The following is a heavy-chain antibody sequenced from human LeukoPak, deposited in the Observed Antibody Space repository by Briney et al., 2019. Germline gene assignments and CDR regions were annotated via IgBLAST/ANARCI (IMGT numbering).Heavy chain of an antibody. CDR3: AKDLRCSS. V-gene: IGHV3-23*01. CDR1: GFTFSSNA. J-gene: IGHJ4*02. CDR2: ISGSTGST. Sequence: SGGSLRLSCAASGFTFSSNAMSWVRQAPGKGLECVSAISGSTGSTFYADSVRGRFTISRDNSKSTLYLQMNSLRAEDTAIYYCAKDLRCSSWGQGTLVTVSS. D-gene: IGHD6-13*01.